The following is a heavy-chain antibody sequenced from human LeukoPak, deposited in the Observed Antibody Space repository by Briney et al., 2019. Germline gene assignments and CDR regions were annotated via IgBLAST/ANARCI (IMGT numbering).Heavy chain of an antibody. V-gene: IGHV3-23*01. CDR1: GFTFSSYA. Sequence: GGSLRLSCAASGFTFSSYAMSWVRQAPGKGLEWVSAISGSGGSTYYADSVKGRFTISRDNSKNTLYLQMNSLRAEDTALYYCARVSTSGWSHMDVWGKGTTVTVSS. D-gene: IGHD6-19*01. CDR2: ISGSGGST. J-gene: IGHJ6*03. CDR3: ARVSTSGWSHMDV.